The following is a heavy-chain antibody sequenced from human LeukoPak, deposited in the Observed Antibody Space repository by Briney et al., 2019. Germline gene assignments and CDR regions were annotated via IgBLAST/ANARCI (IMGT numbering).Heavy chain of an antibody. CDR2: IYYTGST. D-gene: IGHD5-18*01. V-gene: IGHV4-59*12. CDR3: ARLRGYSYAGDY. J-gene: IGHJ4*02. Sequence: PSETLSLTCTVSGGSISRDYWSWIRQPPGKGLEWIGYIYYTGSTNYNPSLKSRVTISVDTSKNRFSLKLSSVTAADTAVYYCARLRGYSYAGDYWGQGSLVTVSS. CDR1: GGSISRDY.